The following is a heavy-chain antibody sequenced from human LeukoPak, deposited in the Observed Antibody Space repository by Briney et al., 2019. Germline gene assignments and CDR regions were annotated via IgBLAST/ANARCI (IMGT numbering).Heavy chain of an antibody. D-gene: IGHD2-15*01. Sequence: PSETLSLTCTVSGGSISGHHWSWIRQPPGKGLEWIGYIYANNGGTDYNPSLKSRATISVDRSRNQFSLHLNAVTAADTAVYYCARDSAARSDLWGRGNLVTVAS. CDR2: IYANNGGT. CDR1: GGSISGHH. J-gene: IGHJ2*01. CDR3: ARDSAARSDL. V-gene: IGHV4-59*11.